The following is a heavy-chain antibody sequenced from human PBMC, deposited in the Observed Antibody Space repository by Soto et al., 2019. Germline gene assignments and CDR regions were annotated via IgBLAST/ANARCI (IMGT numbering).Heavy chain of an antibody. Sequence: GGSLRLSCAASGFRFRDYTMSWVRQAPGKVLESISVILSNYNTYYTDSVRGRFTISRDSSKNMLYLEMNSLRAEDTAVYYCARGGGIAVAGTRYNWFDPWGQGTLVTVSS. V-gene: IGHV3-66*01. D-gene: IGHD6-19*01. CDR3: ARGGGIAVAGTRYNWFDP. CDR2: ILSNYNT. CDR1: GFRFRDYT. J-gene: IGHJ5*02.